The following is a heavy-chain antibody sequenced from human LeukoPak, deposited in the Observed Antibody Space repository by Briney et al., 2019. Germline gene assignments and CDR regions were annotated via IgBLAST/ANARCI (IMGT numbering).Heavy chain of an antibody. J-gene: IGHJ4*02. D-gene: IGHD5-18*01. V-gene: IGHV3-48*01. Sequence: GGSLRLSCTASGFTFTTYWMSWVRQAPGKGLEWVSYISSSSSTIYYADSVKGRFTISRDNAKNSLYLQMNSLRAEDTAVYYCATAYYGYGQYQTSGLYWGQGTLVTVSS. CDR1: GFTFTTYW. CDR3: ATAYYGYGQYQTSGLY. CDR2: ISSSSSTI.